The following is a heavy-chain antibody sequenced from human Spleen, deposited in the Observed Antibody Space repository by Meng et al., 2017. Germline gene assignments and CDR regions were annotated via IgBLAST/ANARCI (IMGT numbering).Heavy chain of an antibody. Sequence: QVQLQQVGAGLLQPSETLSLTCVSSGGSFSDYYWSWIRQPPGKGLEWIGEINHSGSTNYNPSLESRATISVDTSQNNLSLKLSSVTAADSAVYYCARGPTTMAHDFDYWGQGTLVTVSS. CDR3: ARGPTTMAHDFDY. CDR1: GGSFSDYY. V-gene: IGHV4-34*01. CDR2: INHSGST. J-gene: IGHJ4*02. D-gene: IGHD4-11*01.